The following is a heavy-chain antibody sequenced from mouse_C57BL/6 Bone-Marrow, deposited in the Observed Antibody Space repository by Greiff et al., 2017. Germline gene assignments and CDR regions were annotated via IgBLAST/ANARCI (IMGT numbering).Heavy chain of an antibody. CDR3: ASTYDCYYAWFAY. Sequence: VQLQQSGPELVKPGASVKISCKASGYSFTDYNMNWVKQSNGKSLEWIGVITPNYGTTSYNQKFKGKATLTVDQSSSTAYMQLNSLTSEDSAVYFCASTYDCYYAWFAYWGQGTLVTVSA. D-gene: IGHD2-3*01. V-gene: IGHV1-39*01. CDR2: ITPNYGTT. J-gene: IGHJ3*01. CDR1: GYSFTDYN.